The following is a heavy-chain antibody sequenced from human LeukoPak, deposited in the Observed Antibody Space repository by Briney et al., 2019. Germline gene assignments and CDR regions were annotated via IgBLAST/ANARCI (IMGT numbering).Heavy chain of an antibody. CDR3: ASLYSSALYSLVG. CDR2: ISYSGTT. Sequence: PSETLPLTFTVSGGSLNTYYRSWIRQPPGKGLEWIGHISYSGTTNYNASLKSRVTISVDTSKNQFSLKLRSVTAADTAVYYCASLYSSALYSLVGWGQGTLVTVSS. V-gene: IGHV4-59*08. D-gene: IGHD6-19*01. CDR1: GGSLNTYY. J-gene: IGHJ4*02.